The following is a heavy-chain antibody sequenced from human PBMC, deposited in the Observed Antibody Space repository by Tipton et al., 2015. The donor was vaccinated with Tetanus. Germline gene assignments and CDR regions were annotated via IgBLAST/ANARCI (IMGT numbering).Heavy chain of an antibody. CDR2: INWNGGTT. CDR1: GFTLGDYA. D-gene: IGHD7-27*01. J-gene: IGHJ4*02. Sequence: SLRLSCAASGFTLGDYAMSWVRQAPGKGLEWVSGINWNGGTTGYGDSVKGRFTISRDNAKNSLYLQMNSLGDEDTAVYYCARGSGAMDSWGQGTLVTVSS. CDR3: ARGSGAMDS. V-gene: IGHV3-20*04.